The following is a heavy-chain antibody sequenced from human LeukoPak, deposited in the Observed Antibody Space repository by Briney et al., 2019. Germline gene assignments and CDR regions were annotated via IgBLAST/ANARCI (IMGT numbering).Heavy chain of an antibody. CDR2: IWYVGTNK. J-gene: IGHJ4*02. CDR1: GFTFRSSG. V-gene: IGHV3-33*01. D-gene: IGHD6-13*01. Sequence: GGSLGLSCAASGFTFRSSGMHWVRQAPGKGLEWVAVIWYVGTNKNYADSVKGRFTISRDNSKNTLYLQMNSLRAEDAAVYYCARELPLSSGYSGTWYTFDSWGQGTLVTVSS. CDR3: ARELPLSSGYSGTWYTFDS.